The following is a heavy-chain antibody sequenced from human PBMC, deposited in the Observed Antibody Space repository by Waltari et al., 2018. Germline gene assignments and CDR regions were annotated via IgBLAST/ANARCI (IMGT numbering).Heavy chain of an antibody. CDR1: GFIFSTYW. CDR3: VRENIAAAGLES. V-gene: IGHV3-74*01. CDR2: INRVGSST. J-gene: IGHJ4*02. D-gene: IGHD6-13*01. Sequence: EVQLVESGGGLVQPGGSLRLSCVASGFIFSTYWMDWVRQAPGKGLVWVSRINRVGSSTTYTDSVNGQFTISRDNAKNTLYLHMGSLGAEDTAVYYCVRENIAAAGLESWGQGTLVTVSS.